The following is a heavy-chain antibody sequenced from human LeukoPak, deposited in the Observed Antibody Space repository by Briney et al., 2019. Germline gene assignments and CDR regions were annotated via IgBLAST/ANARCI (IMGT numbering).Heavy chain of an antibody. J-gene: IGHJ3*02. CDR1: GYTFTSYG. CDR3: ARDWSPYYYDSSGYYYRAFDT. D-gene: IGHD3-22*01. CDR2: ISAYNGNT. Sequence: GASVKVSCKASGYTFTSYGISWVRQAPGQGLEWMGWISAYNGNTNYAQKLQGRVTMTTDTSTSTAYMELRSLRSDDTAVYYCARDWSPYYYDSSGYYYRAFDTWGQGTMVTVSS. V-gene: IGHV1-18*01.